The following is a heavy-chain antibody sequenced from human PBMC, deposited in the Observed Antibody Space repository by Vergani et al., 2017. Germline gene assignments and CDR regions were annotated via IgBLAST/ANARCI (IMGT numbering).Heavy chain of an antibody. J-gene: IGHJ4*02. CDR1: GGTFSSYT. CDR3: ARDRDTAMVHIY. D-gene: IGHD5-18*01. V-gene: IGHV1-69*08. Sequence: QVQLVQSGAEVKKPGSSVKVSCKASGGTFSSYTISWVRQAPGQGLEWMGRIIPILGIANYAQKFQGRVTITADKSTSTAYMELSSLRSEDTAVYYYARDRDTAMVHIYWGQGTLVTVSS. CDR2: IIPILGIA.